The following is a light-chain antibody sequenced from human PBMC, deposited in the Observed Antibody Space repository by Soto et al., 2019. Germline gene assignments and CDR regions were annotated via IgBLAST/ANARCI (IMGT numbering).Light chain of an antibody. J-gene: IGLJ3*02. Sequence: QSALTQPPSVSGSPGQSLTISCTGTSSDVGGYNYVSWYHHHPGKAPQLIIYEVFKRPSGVPDRFSGSKSGNTASLTVSGLQAEDEADYYCSSYAGSDSVLFGGGTKLTVL. CDR1: SSDVGGYNY. CDR3: SSYAGSDSVL. CDR2: EVF. V-gene: IGLV2-8*01.